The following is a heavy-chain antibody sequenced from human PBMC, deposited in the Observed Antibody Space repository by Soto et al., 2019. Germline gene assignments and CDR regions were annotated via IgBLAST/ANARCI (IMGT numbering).Heavy chain of an antibody. CDR1: GYTFTNYG. CDR2: ISAYTDNP. CDR3: ARVIPGAEAWFGP. Sequence: QVQLVQSGGEVKKPGASVKASCKASGYTFTNYGVTWVRQAPGQGLEWMGWISAYTDNPNYAQKFQGRVTMTIDTSTTTAYMDLRSLTSDDTAVYYCARVIPGAEAWFGPWGQGTLVTVSS. J-gene: IGHJ5*02. V-gene: IGHV1-18*01. D-gene: IGHD2-2*01.